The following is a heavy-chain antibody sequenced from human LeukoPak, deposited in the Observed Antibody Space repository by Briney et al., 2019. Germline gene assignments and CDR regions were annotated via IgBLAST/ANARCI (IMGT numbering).Heavy chain of an antibody. CDR2: ILYDRSDK. V-gene: IGHV3-30*02. CDR3: ARGGTGHYYASGTYYQSYYFDY. CDR1: GFTFSSYG. J-gene: IGHJ4*02. Sequence: GGSLRLSCAASGFTFSSYGMSWVRQAPGKGLEWVTFILYDRSDKYYADSVKGRFSISRDNSKNTLYLQMNSLRPEDTAVYYCARGGTGHYYASGTYYQSYYFDYWGQGSLVTVSS. D-gene: IGHD3-10*01.